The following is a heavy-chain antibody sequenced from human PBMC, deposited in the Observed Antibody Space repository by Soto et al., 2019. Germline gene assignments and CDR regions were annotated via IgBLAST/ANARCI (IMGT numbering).Heavy chain of an antibody. V-gene: IGHV4-34*01. D-gene: IGHD2-8*01. CDR3: ARYDCTTGVCNFDF. Sequence: PSETLSLTCAVYGGSLSGGSFSAYSWSWIRQPPGKGLEWIGEIDHSGRTKYNPSLKSRVTLSVDTSKNQFSLILTSVTAADTAVYYCARYDCTTGVCNFDFWGQGSLVTVS. CDR1: GGSLSGGSFSAYS. CDR2: IDHSGRT. J-gene: IGHJ4*02.